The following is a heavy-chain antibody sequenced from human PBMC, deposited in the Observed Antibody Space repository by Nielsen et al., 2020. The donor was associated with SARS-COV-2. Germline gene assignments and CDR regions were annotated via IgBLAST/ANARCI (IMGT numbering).Heavy chain of an antibody. CDR2: INPNSGCT. J-gene: IGHJ4*02. CDR1: CYTFTDYY. Sequence: ASVTLSCTASCYTFTDYYIHGVRQAPGHGLERMGWINPNSGCTNDAQKFQGWVTMTRDTSISTAYMELRRLRSDDTAVYYCARGAQAYYWGQGTLVTVSS. CDR3: ARGAQAYY. V-gene: IGHV1-2*04.